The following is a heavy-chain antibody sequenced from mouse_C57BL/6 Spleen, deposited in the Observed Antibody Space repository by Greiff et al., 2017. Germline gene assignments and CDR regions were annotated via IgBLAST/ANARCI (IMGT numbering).Heavy chain of an antibody. CDR3: TRGDYYGGYYFDY. D-gene: IGHD1-1*01. J-gene: IGHJ2*01. Sequence: VQLQQSGAELVRPGASVTLSCKASGYTFTDYEMHWVKQTPGHGLEWIGAIDPETGGTASNQKFKGKATLTADKSSSTAYMDLRSLTAEDSAVYYCTRGDYYGGYYFDYWGQGTTLTVSS. CDR1: GYTFTDYE. V-gene: IGHV1-15*01. CDR2: IDPETGGT.